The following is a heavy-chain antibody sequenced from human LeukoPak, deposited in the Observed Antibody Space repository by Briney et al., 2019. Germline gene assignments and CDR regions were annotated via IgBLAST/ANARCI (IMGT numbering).Heavy chain of an antibody. CDR3: ARGPRITLVRGGQWYFYMDV. Sequence: ASVKVSCNASGYTFTSYYIHRVRQAPGQGLEWMGIINPSGGSTNYAQKFQGRVAMTRDTSTSTVYMELSSLRSDDTVVYYCARGPRITLVRGGQWYFYMDVWGKGTTVTVSS. D-gene: IGHD3-10*01. CDR2: INPSGGST. J-gene: IGHJ6*03. CDR1: GYTFTSYY. V-gene: IGHV1-46*01.